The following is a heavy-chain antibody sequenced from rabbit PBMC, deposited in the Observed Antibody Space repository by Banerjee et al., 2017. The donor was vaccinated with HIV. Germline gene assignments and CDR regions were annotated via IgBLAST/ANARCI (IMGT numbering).Heavy chain of an antibody. CDR2: ASGGGATR. Sequence: QEQLVESGGGLVQPEGSLTLTCTGSGLTLSSYWMCWVRQAPGKGLQWIACASGGGATRYYASWVNGRFTISKTSSTTVTLQMTVLTAADTATYLCARDQWVGGVGWDVAFNLWGPGTLVTVS. D-gene: IGHD4-2*01. CDR3: ARDQWVGGVGWDVAFNL. CDR1: GLTLSSYW. J-gene: IGHJ4*01. V-gene: IGHV1S45*01.